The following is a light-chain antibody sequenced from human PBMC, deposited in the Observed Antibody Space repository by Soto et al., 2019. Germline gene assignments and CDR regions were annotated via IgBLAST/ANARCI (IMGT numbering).Light chain of an antibody. J-gene: IGKJ3*01. V-gene: IGKV3-11*01. CDR1: QNVDSY. CDR3: QQRVNWPLFT. CDR2: DAS. Sequence: EIVLTQSPATLSLSPGERATLSCRASQNVDSYLAWYQQKPGQAPRLLIYDASNRATGIPARFSGSGFGTDFTLTISSLEPEDFAIYYCQQRVNWPLFTFGPGTKVDIK.